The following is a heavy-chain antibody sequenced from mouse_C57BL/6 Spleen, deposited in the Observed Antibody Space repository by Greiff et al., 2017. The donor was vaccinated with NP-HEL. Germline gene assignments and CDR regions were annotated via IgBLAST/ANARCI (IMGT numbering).Heavy chain of an antibody. CDR3: ARCYYGSSYGYAMDY. V-gene: IGHV1-82*01. CDR1: GYAFSSSW. D-gene: IGHD1-1*01. CDR2: IYPGDGDT. Sequence: VQLQQSGPELVKPGASVKISCKASGYAFSSSWMNWVKQRPGKGLEWIGRIYPGDGDTNYNGKFKGKATLTADKSSSTAYMQLSSLTSEDSAVYFCARCYYGSSYGYAMDYWGQGTSVTVSS. J-gene: IGHJ4*01.